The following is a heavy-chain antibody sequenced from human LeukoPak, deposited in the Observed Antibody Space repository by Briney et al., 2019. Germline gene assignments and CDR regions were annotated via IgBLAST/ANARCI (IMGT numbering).Heavy chain of an antibody. CDR2: IYYSGYT. J-gene: IGHJ4*02. V-gene: IGHV4-59*08. CDR1: VGSISSNY. Sequence: SETLSLTRTFSVGSISSNYWSGIRHPPGKGLEWIGFIYYSGYTNYNPSLKSRVTISVDTSKNHFSLKLSSVTAADTAVYYCARLPSLTHFDYWGQGTLVAVSS. CDR3: ARLPSLTHFDY. D-gene: IGHD1-14*01.